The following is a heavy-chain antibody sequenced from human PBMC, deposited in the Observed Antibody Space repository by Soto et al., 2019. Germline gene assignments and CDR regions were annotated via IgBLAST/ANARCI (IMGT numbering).Heavy chain of an antibody. Sequence: QVQLQESGPGLRKPSGTLSLTCAVSGGSNTSNWWSWVRQPPGKGLEWIAEIFHTGSANYNPSLMGRLTISMDKSRSHLSLTLNSVTAADTAVYYCARHIAVSGTRGFDHGGQGTLVTVSS. CDR1: GGSNTSNW. D-gene: IGHD2-21*01. CDR2: IFHTGSA. J-gene: IGHJ4*02. CDR3: ARHIAVSGTRGFDH. V-gene: IGHV4-4*02.